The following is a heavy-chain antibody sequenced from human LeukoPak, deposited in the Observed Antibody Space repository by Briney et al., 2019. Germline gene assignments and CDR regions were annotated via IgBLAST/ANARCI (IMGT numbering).Heavy chain of an antibody. D-gene: IGHD6-13*01. J-gene: IGHJ1*01. Sequence: GGSLRLSCAASGFTFSNYAMSWVRQAPGKGLEWVSSISSSSSYIYYADSVKGRFTISRDNAKNSLYLQMNSLRAEDTAVYYCARGSSSWYGSQHWGQGTLVTVSS. CDR1: GFTFSNYA. V-gene: IGHV3-21*01. CDR3: ARGSSSWYGSQH. CDR2: ISSSSSYI.